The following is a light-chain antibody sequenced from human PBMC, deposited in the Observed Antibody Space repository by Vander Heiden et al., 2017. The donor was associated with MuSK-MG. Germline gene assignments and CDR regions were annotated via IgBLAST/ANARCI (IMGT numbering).Light chain of an antibody. Sequence: PGQKVTISCSGSSSNLGNNYVSWYQQLQGTAPKLLIYDNNKRPSGIPDRFSGSKPGTSATLGITGLQTGDEADYYCGTWDSSLSAVVFGGGTKLTVL. CDR3: GTWDSSLSAVV. CDR1: SSNLGNNY. V-gene: IGLV1-51*01. CDR2: DNN. J-gene: IGLJ2*01.